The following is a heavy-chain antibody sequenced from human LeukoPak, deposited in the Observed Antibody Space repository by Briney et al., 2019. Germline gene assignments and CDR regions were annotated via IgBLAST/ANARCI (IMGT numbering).Heavy chain of an antibody. J-gene: IGHJ5*02. V-gene: IGHV3-48*02. Sequence: PGGSLRLSCAASGFTFSGYSMNWVRQAPGKGLEWVSYISSSTSIIYYADSVRGRFTISRDNAKNSLYLRMNSLRDDDTAVYYCAKEGTPQVSTWYDLWGQGTQVIVSS. CDR2: ISSSTSII. D-gene: IGHD3-10*01. CDR1: GFTFSGYS. CDR3: AKEGTPQVSTWYDL.